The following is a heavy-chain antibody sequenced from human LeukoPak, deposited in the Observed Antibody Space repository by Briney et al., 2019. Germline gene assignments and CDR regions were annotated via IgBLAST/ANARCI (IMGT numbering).Heavy chain of an antibody. CDR3: ARGQTLGAYDIVTGWPYGMDV. CDR1: GYTFTICY. Sequence: ASVKVSCKASGYTFTICYMHWVRQAPGQGLEWMGIINPSGGSTSYAQKFQGRVAMTRDTSTSTVYMELNSLRSDDTAVYYCARGQTLGAYDIVTGWPYGMDVWGKGTTVTVSS. J-gene: IGHJ6*04. D-gene: IGHD3-9*01. CDR2: INPSGGST. V-gene: IGHV1-46*01.